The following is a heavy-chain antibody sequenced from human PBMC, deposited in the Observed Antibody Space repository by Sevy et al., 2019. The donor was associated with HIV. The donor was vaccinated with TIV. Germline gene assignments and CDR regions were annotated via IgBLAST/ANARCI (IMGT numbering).Heavy chain of an antibody. CDR1: GFTVSKYA. CDR2: ISYDGSNK. CDR3: AKIIRGGTYFSPFDF. V-gene: IGHV3-30*18. J-gene: IGHJ4*02. D-gene: IGHD1-26*01. Sequence: GGSLRLSCAASGFTVSKYAMHWVRQAPGKGLEWVAVISYDGSNKYYGDSVKGRFTISRDNSKNTLYLQMNSLRAEDTAVYYCAKIIRGGTYFSPFDFWGQGTLVTVSS.